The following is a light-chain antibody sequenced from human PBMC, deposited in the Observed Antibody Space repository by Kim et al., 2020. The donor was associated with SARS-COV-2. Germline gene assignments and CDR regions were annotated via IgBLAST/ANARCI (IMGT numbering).Light chain of an antibody. CDR1: QHISDS. J-gene: IGKJ3*01. CDR2: GAS. Sequence: EIILTQSPGTLSVSTGERATLSCGASQHISDSVAWYQQKPGQSPRLLLYGASTRATDVPPRFSGSVSGTEFTLTITSLQPDDFAVYYCQQYNNGLSFGPGTKVDIK. CDR3: QQYNNGLS. V-gene: IGKV3-15*01.